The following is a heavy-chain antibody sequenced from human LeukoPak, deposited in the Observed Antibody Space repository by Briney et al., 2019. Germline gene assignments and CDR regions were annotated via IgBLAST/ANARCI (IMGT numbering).Heavy chain of an antibody. Sequence: SETLSLTCTVSGGSISSYYWSWIRQPPGKGLEWIGYIHYSGSTNYNASLESRVNMSVDTSKNQFSLKLSSVTAADTAVYYCARHVLSSLLWFGELSETGFDPWGQGTLVTVSS. CDR3: ARHVLSSLLWFGELSETGFDP. J-gene: IGHJ5*02. CDR2: IHYSGST. V-gene: IGHV4-59*08. CDR1: GGSISSYY. D-gene: IGHD3-10*01.